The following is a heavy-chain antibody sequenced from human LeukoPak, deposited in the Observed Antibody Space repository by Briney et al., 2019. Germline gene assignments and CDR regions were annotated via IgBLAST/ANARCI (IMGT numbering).Heavy chain of an antibody. CDR3: ARGQYDSGGYHYGIRAFYFDY. CDR1: GESFSGDF. Sequence: SETLSLTCGVYGESFSGDFWTWLRQALGKGLEWIGEINHRGRTNYSPSLTGRVTISVDTSMNQFSLQLRSVTAADTALYYCARGQYDSGGYHYGIRAFYFDYWGQGILVTVSS. V-gene: IGHV4-34*01. CDR2: INHRGRT. J-gene: IGHJ4*02. D-gene: IGHD3-22*01.